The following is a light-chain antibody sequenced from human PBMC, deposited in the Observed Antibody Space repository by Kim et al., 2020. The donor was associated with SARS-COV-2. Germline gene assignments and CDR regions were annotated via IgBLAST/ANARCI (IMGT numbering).Light chain of an antibody. CDR3: NSRDSSGNHVV. Sequence: ALGQKVRIPCQGYSLRSYYASWYQQKPGQAPVLVIYGKNNRPSGIPDRFSGSSSGNTASLTITGAQAEDEADYYCNSRDSSGNHVVFGGGTKLTVL. CDR2: GKN. CDR1: SLRSYY. J-gene: IGLJ2*01. V-gene: IGLV3-19*01.